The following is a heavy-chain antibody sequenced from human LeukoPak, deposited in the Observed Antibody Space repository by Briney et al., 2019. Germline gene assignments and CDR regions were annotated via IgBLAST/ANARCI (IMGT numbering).Heavy chain of an antibody. V-gene: IGHV3-11*01. D-gene: IGHD3-10*01. CDR3: AKDPVPSYYGSGSADY. CDR1: GFIFRNYY. Sequence: GGSLRLSCEASGFIFRNYYMNWIRQTPGKGLEWVSYISSSGSKIYYADSVKGRFTISRDNAKNSLYLQMNSLTAEDTAIYYCAKDPVPSYYGSGSADYWGQGTLVTVSS. J-gene: IGHJ4*02. CDR2: ISSSGSKI.